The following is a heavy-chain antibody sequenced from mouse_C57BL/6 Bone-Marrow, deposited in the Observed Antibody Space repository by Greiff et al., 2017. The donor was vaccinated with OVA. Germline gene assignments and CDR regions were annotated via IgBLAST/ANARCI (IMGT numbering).Heavy chain of an antibody. J-gene: IGHJ1*03. CDR2: ISNGGGST. CDR1: GFTFSDYY. Sequence: EVHLVESGGGLVQPGGSLKLSCAASGFTFSDYYMYWVRQTPEKRLEWVAYISNGGGSTYYPDTVKGRFTISRDNSKNTLYLQMSRLKSEDTAMYYCARREGLPYWYFDVWGTGTTVTVSS. V-gene: IGHV5-12*01. CDR3: ARREGLPYWYFDV. D-gene: IGHD5-5*01.